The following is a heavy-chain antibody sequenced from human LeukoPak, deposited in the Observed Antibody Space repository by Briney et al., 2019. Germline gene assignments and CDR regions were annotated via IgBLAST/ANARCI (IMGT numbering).Heavy chain of an antibody. Sequence: PGGSLRLSCAASGFTFGSYWMSWVRQAPGKGLEWVANIKQDGSEKYYVDSVKGRFTISRDNAKNSLYLQMNSLRAEDTAVYYCARRGTAMAQTFDYWGQGTLVTVSS. CDR2: IKQDGSEK. CDR3: ARRGTAMAQTFDY. V-gene: IGHV3-7*01. CDR1: GFTFGSYW. J-gene: IGHJ4*02. D-gene: IGHD5-18*01.